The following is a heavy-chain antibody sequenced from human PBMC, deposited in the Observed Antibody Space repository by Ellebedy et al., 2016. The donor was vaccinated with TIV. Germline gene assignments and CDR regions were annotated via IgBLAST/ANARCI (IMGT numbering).Heavy chain of an antibody. J-gene: IGHJ4*02. V-gene: IGHV3-21*01. CDR1: GFTFSSYS. Sequence: GESLKISCAASGFTFSSYSMNWVRQAPGKGLEWVSSISSSSSYIYYADSVKGRFTISRDNAKNSLYLQMNRLRAEDTAVYYCARSRNDYYDSSGYYPFDYWGQGTLVTVSS. CDR3: ARSRNDYYDSSGYYPFDY. CDR2: ISSSSSYI. D-gene: IGHD3-22*01.